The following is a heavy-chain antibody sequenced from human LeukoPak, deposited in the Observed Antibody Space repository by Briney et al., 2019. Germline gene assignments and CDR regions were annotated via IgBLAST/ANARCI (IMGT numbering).Heavy chain of an antibody. D-gene: IGHD1-26*01. CDR2: IYYSGST. CDR3: ARHEYSGSYYGLSWFDP. V-gene: IGHV4-39*01. CDR1: GGSISSSGYY. Sequence: SETLSLTCTVSGGSISSSGYYWGWIRQPPGKGLEWIASIYYSGSTYYNPSLKSRVTISVDTSKDQLPLKLSSLTAADTAVYYRARHEYSGSYYGLSWFDPWGQGTLVTVSS. J-gene: IGHJ5*02.